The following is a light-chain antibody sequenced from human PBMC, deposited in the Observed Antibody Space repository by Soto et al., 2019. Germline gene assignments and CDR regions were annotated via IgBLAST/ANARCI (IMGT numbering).Light chain of an antibody. Sequence: DIQMTQSPSSLSAFVGDRVTITCRASQDIGNFLAWYQQKPGKVPKLLIYAASTLQSGVPSRFSGSGSRTDFTLTISSLQPEDVATYYCQKCKGAPFAFGGGSKV. V-gene: IGKV1-27*01. CDR2: AAS. CDR1: QDIGNF. J-gene: IGKJ4*01. CDR3: QKCKGAPFA.